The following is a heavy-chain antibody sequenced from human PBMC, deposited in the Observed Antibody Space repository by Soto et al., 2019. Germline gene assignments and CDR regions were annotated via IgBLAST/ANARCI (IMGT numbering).Heavy chain of an antibody. J-gene: IGHJ2*01. V-gene: IGHV1-69*02. D-gene: IGHD1-1*01. CDR3: AILTPNDYSYFDL. Sequence: QVQLVQSGAEVKKPGSSVKVSCKASGGTFSSYTISWVRQAPGQGLEWMGRIIPILGIANYAQKFQGRVTXTXDXCTSTAYMELSSLRSEDTAVYYCAILTPNDYSYFDLWGRGTLVTVSS. CDR1: GGTFSSYT. CDR2: IIPILGIA.